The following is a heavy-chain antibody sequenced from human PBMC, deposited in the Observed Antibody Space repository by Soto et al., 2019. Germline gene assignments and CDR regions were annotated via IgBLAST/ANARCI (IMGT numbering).Heavy chain of an antibody. J-gene: IGHJ3*02. CDR2: ISAYNGNT. CDR3: ARSPIRQWLVADGAFDI. D-gene: IGHD6-19*01. Sequence: ASVKVSCKASGYTFTSYGISWVRQAPGQGLEWMGWISAYNGNTNYAQKLQGRVTMTTDTSTSTAYMELRSLRSDDTAVYYCARSPIRQWLVADGAFDIWGQGTMVTVSS. V-gene: IGHV1-18*01. CDR1: GYTFTSYG.